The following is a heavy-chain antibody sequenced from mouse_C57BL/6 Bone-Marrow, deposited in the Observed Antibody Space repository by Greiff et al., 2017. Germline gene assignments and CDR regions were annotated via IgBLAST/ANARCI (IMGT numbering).Heavy chain of an antibody. J-gene: IGHJ4*01. D-gene: IGHD1-1*01. Sequence: QVQLQQPGAELVKPGASVKMSCKASGYTFTSYWITWVKQRPGQGLEWIGDIYPGSGSTNYNEKFKNKATLTVDTSSSTAYMQLSSLTSEDSAVYYCARENLFITTVGYAMDYWGQGTSVTVSS. CDR2: IYPGSGST. V-gene: IGHV1-55*01. CDR1: GYTFTSYW. CDR3: ARENLFITTVGYAMDY.